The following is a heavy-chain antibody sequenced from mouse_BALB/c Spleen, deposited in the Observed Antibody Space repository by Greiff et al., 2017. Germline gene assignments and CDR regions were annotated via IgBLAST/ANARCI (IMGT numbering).Heavy chain of an antibody. CDR2: INPSNGGT. CDR1: GYTFTSYY. Sequence: VQLQQSGADLVKPGASVKLSCKASGYTFTSYYMYWVKQRPGQGLEWIGEINPSNGGTNFNEKFKSKATLTVDKSSSTAYMQLSSLTSEDSAVYYSTRGQSYYYGIYDAMDYWGQGTSVTVSS. V-gene: IGHV1S81*02. J-gene: IGHJ4*01. CDR3: TRGQSYYYGIYDAMDY. D-gene: IGHD1-1*01.